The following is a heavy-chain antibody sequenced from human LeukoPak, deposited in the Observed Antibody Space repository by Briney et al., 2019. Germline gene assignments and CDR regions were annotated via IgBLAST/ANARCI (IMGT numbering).Heavy chain of an antibody. CDR2: INHSGST. J-gene: IGHJ4*02. CDR1: GGSFSGYY. CDR3: ARSDDLDY. V-gene: IGHV4-34*01. Sequence: SETLSLTCAVYGGSFSGYYWSWLRQPPGKGLEWIGEINHSGSTNYNPSLKSRVTISVDASKNQFSLNLRSVTVADTAVYYCARSDDLDYWGQGTLVTVSS. D-gene: IGHD1-1*01.